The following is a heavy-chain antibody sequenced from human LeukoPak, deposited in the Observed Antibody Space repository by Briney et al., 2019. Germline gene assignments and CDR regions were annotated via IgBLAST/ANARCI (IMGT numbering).Heavy chain of an antibody. CDR2: IRYDGSNK. CDR3: AKDPLTGYNWNSLYYFDY. Sequence: PGGSLRLSCVASAFTFNNYWMHWVRQAPGKGLEWVAFIRYDGSNKYYADSVKGRFTISRDNSKNTLYLQMNSLRAEDTAVYYCAKDPLTGYNWNSLYYFDYWGQGTLVTVSS. J-gene: IGHJ4*02. CDR1: AFTFNNYW. D-gene: IGHD1-7*01. V-gene: IGHV3-30*02.